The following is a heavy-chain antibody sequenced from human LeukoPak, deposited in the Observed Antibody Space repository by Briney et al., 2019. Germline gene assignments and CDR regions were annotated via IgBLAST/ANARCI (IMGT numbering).Heavy chain of an antibody. V-gene: IGHV3-74*01. CDR3: ARDGPYDILTGYYPAYYYYAMDV. Sequence: PGGSLRLSCAASGFTFSSYWMHWVRQAPGKGLVWVSRINSDGSSTSYADSVKGRFTISRDNAKNTLYLQMNSLRAEDTAVYYCARDGPYDILTGYYPAYYYYAMDVWGQGTTVTVSS. J-gene: IGHJ6*02. CDR2: INSDGSST. D-gene: IGHD3-9*01. CDR1: GFTFSSYW.